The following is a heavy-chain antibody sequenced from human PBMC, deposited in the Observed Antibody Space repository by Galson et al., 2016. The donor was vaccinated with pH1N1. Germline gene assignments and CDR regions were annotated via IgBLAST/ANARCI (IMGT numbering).Heavy chain of an antibody. Sequence: CAISGDSVSSNSAAWNWIRQSPSRGLEWLGRTYYRSKWFYNYAVSVQGRITINPDTSKNQFSLQLNSVTPEDTAVYYCARHSPGRAVGGFGCWGPGTLVPVSS. CDR2: TYYRSKWFY. D-gene: IGHD6-19*01. CDR3: ARHSPGRAVGGFGC. V-gene: IGHV6-1*01. CDR1: GDSVSSNSAA. J-gene: IGHJ4*01.